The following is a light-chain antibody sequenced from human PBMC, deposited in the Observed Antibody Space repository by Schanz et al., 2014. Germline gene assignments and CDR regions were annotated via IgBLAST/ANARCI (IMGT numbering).Light chain of an antibody. V-gene: IGLV1-44*01. Sequence: QSVLTQPPSASGTPGQRVTISCSGSSSNIGSNNVNWYQQLPGTAPKLLIYENIQRPSGVPVRFSGSKSGTSASLAISGLQSVDDSDYYCSSWDDSLNGWVFGGGTKLTVL. CDR2: ENI. J-gene: IGLJ3*02. CDR3: SSWDDSLNGWV. CDR1: SSNIGSNN.